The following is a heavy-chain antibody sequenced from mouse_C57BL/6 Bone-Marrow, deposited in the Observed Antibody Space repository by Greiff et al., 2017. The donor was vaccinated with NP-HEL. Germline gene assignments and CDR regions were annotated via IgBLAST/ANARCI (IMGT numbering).Heavy chain of an antibody. Sequence: VQLQESGAELVRPGASVKLSCKASGYTFTDYYINWVKQRPGQGLEWIARIYPGSGNTYYNEKFKGKATLTADKSSSTAYMQLSSLTSEDSAVYFCARILYYYYAMDYWGQGTSVTVSS. D-gene: IGHD1-1*01. CDR1: GYTFTDYY. CDR3: ARILYYYYAMDY. V-gene: IGHV1-76*01. J-gene: IGHJ4*01. CDR2: IYPGSGNT.